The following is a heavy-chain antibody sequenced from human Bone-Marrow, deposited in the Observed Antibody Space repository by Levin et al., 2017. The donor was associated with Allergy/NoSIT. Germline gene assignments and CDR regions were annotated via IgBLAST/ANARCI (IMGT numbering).Heavy chain of an antibody. J-gene: IGHJ6*02. Sequence: PGGSLRLSCAASGFTFASYWMHWVRQVPGKGLVWVSRIDGDGSSTVYADSVKGRFTISRDNARNTLYLQINSLRAEDTAVYYCARDRERDYGDDPYYYFGMDVWGQGTTVTVS. CDR1: GFTFASYW. CDR3: ARDRERDYGDDPYYYFGMDV. V-gene: IGHV3-74*01. CDR2: IDGDGSST. D-gene: IGHD4-17*01.